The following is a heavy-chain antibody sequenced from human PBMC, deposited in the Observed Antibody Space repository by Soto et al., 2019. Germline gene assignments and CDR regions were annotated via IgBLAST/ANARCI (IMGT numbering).Heavy chain of an antibody. CDR2: TKQDGSEK. V-gene: IGHV3-7*03. D-gene: IGHD2-15*01. J-gene: IGHJ4*02. CDR1: GGPFSSNW. CDR3: ARDLGYCSGGTCYTVLDY. Sequence: GGSLRLSCAASGGPFSSNWMNWVRQAPGKGPEWVANTKQDGSEKYYVDSVKGRFTISRDNAENSLLLQMNSLRVEDTAVYYCARDLGYCSGGTCYTVLDYWGQGALVTVSS.